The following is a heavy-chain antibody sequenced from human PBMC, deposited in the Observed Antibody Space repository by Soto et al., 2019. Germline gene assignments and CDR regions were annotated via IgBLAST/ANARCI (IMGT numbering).Heavy chain of an antibody. CDR3: ARVVRPHFYDFWSCYYGP. Sequence: QVQLVQSGAEVKKPGASVKVSCKASGYTFTRYDINWVRQATGQGLEWMGWMHPNSGNTGYAQKFQGRVTMTRNTSISTAYMELSSLRSEDTAVYYCARVVRPHFYDFWSCYYGPWGQGTLVTVAS. D-gene: IGHD3-3*01. V-gene: IGHV1-8*01. CDR1: GYTFTRYD. CDR2: MHPNSGNT. J-gene: IGHJ5*02.